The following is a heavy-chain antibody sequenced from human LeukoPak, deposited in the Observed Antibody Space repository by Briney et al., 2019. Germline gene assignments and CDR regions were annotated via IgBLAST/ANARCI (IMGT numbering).Heavy chain of an antibody. Sequence: GGSLRLSCAASGFTFTNHAMHWVRQAPGKGLDWGAVISYDGSNKFYADSVEGRFTISRDNSKNTLYLQLNSLRPEDTAVYYCASPLFPRTTAGHDYWGQGTLVTVSS. D-gene: IGHD1-14*01. CDR2: ISYDGSNK. V-gene: IGHV3-30*04. CDR3: ASPLFPRTTAGHDY. J-gene: IGHJ4*02. CDR1: GFTFTNHA.